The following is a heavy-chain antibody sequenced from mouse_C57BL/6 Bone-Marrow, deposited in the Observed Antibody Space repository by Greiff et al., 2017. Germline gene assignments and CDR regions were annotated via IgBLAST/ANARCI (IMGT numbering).Heavy chain of an antibody. D-gene: IGHD3-2*02. CDR2: IRLKSDNYAT. CDR1: GFTFSNYW. Sequence: EVQLVESGGGLVQPGGSMKLSCVASGFTFSNYWMNWVRQSPEKGLEWVAQIRLKSDNYATHYAESVKGRFTISRDDSKSSVYLQMNNLRAEDTGIYYCTDGSSGGFDYWGQGTTLTVSS. CDR3: TDGSSGGFDY. V-gene: IGHV6-3*01. J-gene: IGHJ2*01.